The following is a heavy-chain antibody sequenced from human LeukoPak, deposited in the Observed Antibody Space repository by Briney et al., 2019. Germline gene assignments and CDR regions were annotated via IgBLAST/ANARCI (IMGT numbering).Heavy chain of an antibody. D-gene: IGHD2-21*02. J-gene: IGHJ5*01. Sequence: SETLSLTCTVSGGSVSGGNYFWTWIRQPPGKGLEWIVYMYYSGSTYYNPPLKSRVIISVDPSKNQFTLKLTSVSAADTAMYYCARATDAIFDWFDSWGQGTLVTVSS. CDR3: ARATDAIFDWFDS. V-gene: IGHV4-30-4*01. CDR1: GGSVSGGNYF. CDR2: MYYSGST.